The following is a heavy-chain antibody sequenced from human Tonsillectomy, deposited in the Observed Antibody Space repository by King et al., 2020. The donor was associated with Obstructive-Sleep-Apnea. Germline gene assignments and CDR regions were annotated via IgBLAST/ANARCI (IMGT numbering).Heavy chain of an antibody. J-gene: IGHJ6*02. CDR1: GFTSNDHY. D-gene: IGHD4/OR15-4a*01. V-gene: IGHV3-72*01. Sequence: VQLVESGGGLVQPGGSLRLSCAASGFTSNDHYMDWVRQAPGKGLEWVGRTKNKVNSYTTEYAASVKGRFIISRDDSKNSLHLQMNSLKTEDTAVYYCARGGDYGDYGMDVWGQGTTVTVSS. CDR2: TKNKVNSYTT. CDR3: ARGGDYGDYGMDV.